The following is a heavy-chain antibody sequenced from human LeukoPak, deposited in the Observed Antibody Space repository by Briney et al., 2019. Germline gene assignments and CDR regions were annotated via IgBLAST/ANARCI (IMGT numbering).Heavy chain of an antibody. CDR3: ARVGYCTNGVCSQRIFDY. Sequence: SETLSLTCTVSGGSISSSSYYWGWIRRPPGKGLEWIGSIYYSGSTYYNPSLKSRVTISVDTSKNQFSLKLSSVTAADTAVYYCARVGYCTNGVCSQRIFDYWGQGTLVTVSS. CDR2: IYYSGST. CDR1: GGSISSSSYY. J-gene: IGHJ4*02. V-gene: IGHV4-39*01. D-gene: IGHD2-8*01.